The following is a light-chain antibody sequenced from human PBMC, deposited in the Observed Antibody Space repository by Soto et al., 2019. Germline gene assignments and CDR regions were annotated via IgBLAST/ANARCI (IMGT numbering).Light chain of an antibody. V-gene: IGKV3-15*01. CDR1: QSVGSN. CDR3: QQSNNWPPDRT. Sequence: EIVITQTPATLSVSPGERATLSCRASQSVGSNLAWYQQKPGQAPRLIIYGASTRATGIPARFSGSGSGTEFTLTISSLQSEDFAIYFCQQSNNWPPDRTFGQGTKVEIK. J-gene: IGKJ1*01. CDR2: GAS.